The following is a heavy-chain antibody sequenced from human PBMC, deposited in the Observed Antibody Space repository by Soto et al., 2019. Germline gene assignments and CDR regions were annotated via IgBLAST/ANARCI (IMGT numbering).Heavy chain of an antibody. Sequence: GGSLRLSCAASGFTFSNAWMSWVRQAPGKGLEWVGRIKSKTDGGTTDYAAPVKGRFTISRDDSKNTLYLQMNSLKTEDTAVYYCNTDRVHGSGSSYFYYGMDVWGQGTTVTVSS. CDR2: IKSKTDGGTT. CDR3: NTDRVHGSGSSYFYYGMDV. CDR1: GFTFSNAW. J-gene: IGHJ6*02. D-gene: IGHD3-10*01. V-gene: IGHV3-15*01.